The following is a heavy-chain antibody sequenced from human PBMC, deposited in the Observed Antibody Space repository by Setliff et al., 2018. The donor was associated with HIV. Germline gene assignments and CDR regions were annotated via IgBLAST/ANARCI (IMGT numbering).Heavy chain of an antibody. Sequence: GGSLRLSCAATGFTFRDAWMSWVRQAPGKGLEWIGLIKNTGATQFAAPGKDRFTISRDVSKTTVYLQMSSLKTEDTALYFCAADLPSRGGGEFDYWGQGTQVTVSS. J-gene: IGHJ4*02. D-gene: IGHD3-10*01. CDR1: GFTFRDAW. CDR3: AADLPSRGGGEFDY. CDR2: IKNTGAT. V-gene: IGHV3-15*01.